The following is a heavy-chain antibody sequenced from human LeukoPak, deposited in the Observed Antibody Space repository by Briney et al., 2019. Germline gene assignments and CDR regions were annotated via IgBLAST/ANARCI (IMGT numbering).Heavy chain of an antibody. D-gene: IGHD2-15*01. CDR3: ARDLDLGYCSGGSCYSSDY. Sequence: ASVKVSCKASGYTFTGYYMHWVRQAPGQGLEWMGWINPNSGDTNYAQKFQGRVTMTRDTSISTAYMELSRLRSDDTAVYYCARDLDLGYCSGGSCYSSDYWGQGTLVTVSS. V-gene: IGHV1-2*02. J-gene: IGHJ4*02. CDR2: INPNSGDT. CDR1: GYTFTGYY.